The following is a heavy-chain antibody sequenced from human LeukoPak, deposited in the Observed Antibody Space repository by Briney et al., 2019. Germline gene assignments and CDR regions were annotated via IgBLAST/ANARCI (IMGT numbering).Heavy chain of an antibody. CDR3: ARAGGWYAAFDI. Sequence: SETLSLTCTVSGGSIGSYYWGWNRQPPGKGLEWIGSIYYSGSTYYNPSLKSRVTISVDTSKNQFSLKLSSVTAADTAVYYCARAGGWYAAFDIWGQGTMVTVSS. V-gene: IGHV4-39*07. D-gene: IGHD6-19*01. CDR1: GGSIGSYY. J-gene: IGHJ3*02. CDR2: IYYSGST.